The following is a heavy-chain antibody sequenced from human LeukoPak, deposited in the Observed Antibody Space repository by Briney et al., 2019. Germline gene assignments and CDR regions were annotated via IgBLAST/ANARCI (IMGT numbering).Heavy chain of an antibody. Sequence: KASGTLSLTCAVSGGSISSGGYSWSWIRQPPGKGLEWIGYIYHSGSTYYNPSLKSRVTISVDRSKNQFSLKLSSVTAADTAVYYCARGPYGSGSCYKFDYWGQGTLVTVSS. D-gene: IGHD3-10*01. V-gene: IGHV4-30-2*01. J-gene: IGHJ4*02. CDR2: IYHSGST. CDR3: ARGPYGSGSCYKFDY. CDR1: GGSISSGGYS.